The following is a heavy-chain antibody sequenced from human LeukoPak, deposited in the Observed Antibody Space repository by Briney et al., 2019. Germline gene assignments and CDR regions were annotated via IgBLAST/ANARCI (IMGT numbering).Heavy chain of an antibody. Sequence: SETLSLTCTVSGGSISSYYWSWIRQSPGKGLEWIGYIYDSGSINYSPSLKSRVTISVDTSKNHFSLRLSSVTAADTAVYYCARGYSLDYWGQGTLVTVSS. V-gene: IGHV4-59*01. CDR3: ARGYSLDY. J-gene: IGHJ4*02. D-gene: IGHD5-18*01. CDR2: IYDSGSI. CDR1: GGSISSYY.